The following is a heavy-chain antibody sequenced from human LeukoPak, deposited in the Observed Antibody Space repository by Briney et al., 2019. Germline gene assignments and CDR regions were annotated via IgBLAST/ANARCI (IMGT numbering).Heavy chain of an antibody. CDR3: ARGRVPTMDV. Sequence: GRSLRLSCAASGFTFSSYWMSWVRQAPGEGLEWVAKINQDGTEKAYVDSVRGRFTISRDNAKNSLFLQMNSLRAEDTAVYYCARGRVPTMDVWGQGTTVTVSS. V-gene: IGHV3-7*03. CDR2: INQDGTEK. J-gene: IGHJ6*02. CDR1: GFTFSSYW. D-gene: IGHD3-10*01.